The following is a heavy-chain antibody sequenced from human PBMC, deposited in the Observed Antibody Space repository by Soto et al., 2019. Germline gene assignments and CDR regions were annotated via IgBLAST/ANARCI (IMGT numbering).Heavy chain of an antibody. CDR3: WRSRHGSGSYTHFFYGLDV. Sequence: QVQLVESGGGVVQPGRSLRLSCAASGFTFISYAMHWVRQAPGNGLEWVAVISFDGSTEYYADSVKGRFTISRDNSKNTVYLHINSPRSEDPAVYYCWRSRHGSGSYTHFFYGLDVRAQRTTGNVSS. CDR2: ISFDGSTE. CDR1: GFTFISYA. V-gene: IGHV3-30-3*01. D-gene: IGHD3-10*01. J-gene: IGHJ6*02.